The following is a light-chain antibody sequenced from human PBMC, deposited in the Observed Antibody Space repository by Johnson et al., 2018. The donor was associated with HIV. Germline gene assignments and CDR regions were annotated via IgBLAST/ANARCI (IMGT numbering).Light chain of an antibody. Sequence: QSVLTQPPSVSAAPGQRVNISCSGNISNIESYFVSWYQQLPGAAPTLLIYEDNKRPSGIPDRFPGSKSGTSATLGTTGLQTGDEADYYCGTWDSSLSASYVFGTGTKVTVL. V-gene: IGLV1-51*02. CDR2: EDN. CDR3: GTWDSSLSASYV. CDR1: ISNIESYF. J-gene: IGLJ1*01.